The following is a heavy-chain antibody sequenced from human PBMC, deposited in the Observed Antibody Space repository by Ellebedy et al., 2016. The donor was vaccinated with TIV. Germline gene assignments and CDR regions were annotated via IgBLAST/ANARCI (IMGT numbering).Heavy chain of an antibody. CDR1: GYAFDSYI. Sequence: AASVKVSCKASGYAFDSYIISWVRQAPGQGLEWLGWISAYTGDTKYAQKFRGRVTLTTDTPTSTAYMDLRSLTSDDTAVYYCARDMVQGMVARYLWFDYWGQGTLVTVSS. CDR3: ARDMVQGMVARYLWFDY. CDR2: ISAYTGDT. V-gene: IGHV1-18*01. D-gene: IGHD2-15*01. J-gene: IGHJ4*02.